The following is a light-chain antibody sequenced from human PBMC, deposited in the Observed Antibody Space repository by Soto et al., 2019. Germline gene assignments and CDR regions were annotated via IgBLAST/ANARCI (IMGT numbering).Light chain of an antibody. CDR2: AAS. CDR1: QGISSY. V-gene: IGKV1-8*01. CDR3: QQYYSYLPT. J-gene: IGKJ1*01. Sequence: AIRMTQSPSSFSASTGDRVTITCRASQGISSYLAWYQQKPGKAPKLLIYAASTLQSGVPSRFGGSGSGTDFTLTISCLQSEDFATYYCQQYYSYLPTFGQGTKVEIK.